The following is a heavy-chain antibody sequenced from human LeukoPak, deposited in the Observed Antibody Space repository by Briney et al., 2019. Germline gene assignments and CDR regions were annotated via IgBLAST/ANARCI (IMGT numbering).Heavy chain of an antibody. CDR1: GFTFSSYA. CDR3: ARDRGDSYNWFDP. CDR2: ISYDGSNK. V-gene: IGHV3-30*04. J-gene: IGHJ5*02. Sequence: GGSLRLSCAASGFTFSSYAMHWVRQAPSKGLEWVAVISYDGSNKYYADSVKGRFTISRDNSKNTLYLQMNSLRAEDTAVYYCARDRGDSYNWFDPWGQGTLVTVSS. D-gene: IGHD2-21*02.